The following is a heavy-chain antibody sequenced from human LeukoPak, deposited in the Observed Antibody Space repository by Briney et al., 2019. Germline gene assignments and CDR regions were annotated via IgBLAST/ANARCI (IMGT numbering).Heavy chain of an antibody. CDR1: GGSFSGYY. Sequence: SSETLSLTCAVYGGSFSGYYWSWIRQPPGKGLEWIGEINHSGSTNYNPSLKSRVTISVDTSKNQFSLKLSSVTAADTAVYYCARGATVTVYYFDYWGQGTLVTVS. D-gene: IGHD4-17*01. CDR3: ARGATVTVYYFDY. V-gene: IGHV4-34*01. J-gene: IGHJ4*02. CDR2: INHSGST.